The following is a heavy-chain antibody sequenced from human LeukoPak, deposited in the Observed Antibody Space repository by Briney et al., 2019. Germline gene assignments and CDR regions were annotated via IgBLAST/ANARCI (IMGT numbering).Heavy chain of an antibody. J-gene: IGHJ4*02. V-gene: IGHV3-23*01. D-gene: IGHD6-19*01. CDR3: AKWGARAYSSIVGFDH. CDR1: GFTFRNYD. Sequence: GGSLRLSCAVSGFTFRNYDMSWVRQAPGKGLEWVSSITGSGSTTSYSDSVKGRITISRDNSKNTVDLQMNSLRAEDTAVYYCAKWGARAYSSIVGFDHWGQGTLVTVSS. CDR2: ITGSGSTT.